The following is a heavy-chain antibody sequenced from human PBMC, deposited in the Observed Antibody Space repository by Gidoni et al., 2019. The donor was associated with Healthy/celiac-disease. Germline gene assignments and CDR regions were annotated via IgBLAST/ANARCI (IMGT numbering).Heavy chain of an antibody. CDR3: AVIYCSSTSCYRDY. CDR2: INHSGST. Sequence: QVQLQQWGAGLLKHSETLSLICAVYGGSFSGYYCSWIRQPPGKGLEWIGEINHSGSTNYNPSLKSRVTISVDTSKNQFSLKLSSVTAADTAVYYCAVIYCSSTSCYRDYWGQGTLVTVSS. V-gene: IGHV4-34*01. CDR1: GGSFSGYY. D-gene: IGHD2-2*01. J-gene: IGHJ4*02.